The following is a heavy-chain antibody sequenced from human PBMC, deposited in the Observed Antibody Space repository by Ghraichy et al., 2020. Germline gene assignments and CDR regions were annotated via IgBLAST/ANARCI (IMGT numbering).Heavy chain of an antibody. V-gene: IGHV3-7*01. Sequence: GGSLRLSCAASGFSFSTNWMSWVRQAPGKGPEWVATIKKDGSEIYYVDSVKGRFTISRDNAKNSLYLQMNSLRAEDTAVFYCAMTWGRAPHYWGQGTPVTVSS. CDR2: IKKDGSEI. J-gene: IGHJ4*02. D-gene: IGHD3-16*01. CDR3: AMTWGRAPHY. CDR1: GFSFSTNW.